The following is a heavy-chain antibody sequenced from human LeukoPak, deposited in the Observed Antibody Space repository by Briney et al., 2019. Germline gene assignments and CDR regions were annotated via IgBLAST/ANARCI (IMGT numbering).Heavy chain of an antibody. J-gene: IGHJ4*02. CDR1: GYSISGGYY. CDR3: ARGPPIVVVTAQLDY. D-gene: IGHD2-21*02. Sequence: SETLSLTCAVSGYSISGGYYWGWIRQPPGKGLEWSGSFYHSGSTYYNPSLKSRVTISVDTSKNQFSLKLSSVTAADTAVYYCARGPPIVVVTAQLDYWGQGTLVTVSS. V-gene: IGHV4-38-2*01. CDR2: FYHSGST.